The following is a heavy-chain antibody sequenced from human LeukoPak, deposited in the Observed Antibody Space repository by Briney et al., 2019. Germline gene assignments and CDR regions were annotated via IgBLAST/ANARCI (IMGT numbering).Heavy chain of an antibody. CDR2: IIPYFNKA. Sequence: SVKVSCKASGCTFSSYAINWVRQAPGQGLEWMGRIIPYFNKANYAQRFQGRVTVTTDESSTAVYMTLSSLPSDDPATYYCASQGGSMYPERDPPDESVWGEETRVTVSS. V-gene: IGHV1-69*05. CDR1: GCTFSSYA. D-gene: IGHD1-14*01. J-gene: IGHJ4*02. CDR3: ASQGGSMYPERDPPDESV.